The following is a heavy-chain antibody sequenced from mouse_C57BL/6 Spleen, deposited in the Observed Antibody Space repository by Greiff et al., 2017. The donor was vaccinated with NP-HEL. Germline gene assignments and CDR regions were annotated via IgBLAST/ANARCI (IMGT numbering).Heavy chain of an antibody. Sequence: QVQLQQSGPGLVQPSQSLSITCTVSGFSLTSYGVHWVRQSPGKGLEWLGVIWRGGSTDYNAAFMSRLSITKDNSKSQVFFKMNSLQADDTAIYYGAKDGTTVVATRHYAMDYWGQGTSVTVSS. J-gene: IGHJ4*01. V-gene: IGHV2-5*01. CDR1: GFSLTSYG. CDR2: IWRGGST. CDR3: AKDGTTVVATRHYAMDY. D-gene: IGHD1-1*01.